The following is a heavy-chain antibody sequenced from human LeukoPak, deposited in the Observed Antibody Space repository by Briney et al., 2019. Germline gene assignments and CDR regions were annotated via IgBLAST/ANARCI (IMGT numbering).Heavy chain of an antibody. V-gene: IGHV3-23*01. CDR2: ISGSGGST. D-gene: IGHD3-10*01. CDR1: GFTFSSYA. J-gene: IGHJ6*02. Sequence: PGGSLRLSCAASGFTFSSYAMSWVRQAPGKGLEWVSAISGSGGSTYYADSVKGRFTISRDNSKNTLYLQMNSLRAEDTAVYYCAKSQFGELFNCYYYGMEVWGQGTTVTVSS. CDR3: AKSQFGELFNCYYYGMEV.